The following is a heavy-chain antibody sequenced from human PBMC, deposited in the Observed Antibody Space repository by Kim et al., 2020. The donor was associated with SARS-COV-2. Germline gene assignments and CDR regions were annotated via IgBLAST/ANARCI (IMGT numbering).Heavy chain of an antibody. D-gene: IGHD3-3*01. CDR3: ARWFHYDWLVGFDP. V-gene: IGHV4-39*01. CDR1: GGSISSSSYY. J-gene: IGHJ5*02. Sequence: SETLSLTCTVSGGSISSSSYYWGWIRQPPGKGLEWIGSIYYSGSTYYNPSLKSRVTISVDTSKNQFSLKLSSVTAADTAVYYCARWFHYDWLVGFDPWGQGTLVTVSS. CDR2: IYYSGST.